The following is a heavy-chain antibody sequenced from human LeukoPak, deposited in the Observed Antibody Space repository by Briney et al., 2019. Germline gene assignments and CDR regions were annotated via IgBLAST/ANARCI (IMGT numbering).Heavy chain of an antibody. V-gene: IGHV4-59*01. J-gene: IGHJ6*03. Sequence: PSETLSLTCTVSGGSISSYYWSWIRQPPGKGLEWIGYIYYSGSTNYNPSLKSRVTISVDTSKNQFSLKLSSVTAADTAVYYCARVRDSSGYYSVGYYMDVWGKGTTVTVSS. CDR3: ARVRDSSGYYSVGYYMDV. D-gene: IGHD3-22*01. CDR1: GGSISSYY. CDR2: IYYSGST.